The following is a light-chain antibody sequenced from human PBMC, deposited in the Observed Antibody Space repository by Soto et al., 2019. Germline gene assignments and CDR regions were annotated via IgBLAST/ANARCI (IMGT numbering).Light chain of an antibody. CDR3: QQYNSNPWT. CDR1: QSISTW. Sequence: DIQMTQARSTLSASVGDRVTITCRASQSISTWLAWYQQKPGKAPNLLIYKASSLEGGVPSRFSGSGSGTEFTLTINSLQPDDFATYHCQQYNSNPWTFGQGTKVEIK. CDR2: KAS. J-gene: IGKJ1*01. V-gene: IGKV1-5*03.